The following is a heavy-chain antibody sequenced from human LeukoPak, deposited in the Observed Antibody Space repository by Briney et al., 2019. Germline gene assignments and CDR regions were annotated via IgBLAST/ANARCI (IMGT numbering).Heavy chain of an antibody. Sequence: GGSLRLSCAASGFTFSSYWMSWVRQAPGKGLEWVANIKKDGSEKYYVDSVKGRFTISRDNAKTSLYLQMNSLRAEDTALYYCARVEGQYYYDSSGYFSYYFDYWGQGTLVTVSS. J-gene: IGHJ4*02. CDR3: ARVEGQYYYDSSGYFSYYFDY. CDR2: IKKDGSEK. V-gene: IGHV3-7*03. D-gene: IGHD3-22*01. CDR1: GFTFSSYW.